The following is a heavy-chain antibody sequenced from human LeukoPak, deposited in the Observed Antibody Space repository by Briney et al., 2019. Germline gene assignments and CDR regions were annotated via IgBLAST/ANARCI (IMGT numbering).Heavy chain of an antibody. D-gene: IGHD3-10*01. CDR2: INHSGST. CDR1: GGSFSGYY. Sequence: KSSETLSLTCAVYGGSFSGYYWSWIRQPPGKGLEWIGEINHSGSTNYNPSLKSRVTISVDTSKNQFSLKLSSVTAADTAVYYCAGGTTSWFGDMWGQGTLVTVSS. V-gene: IGHV4-34*01. J-gene: IGHJ4*02. CDR3: AGGTTSWFGDM.